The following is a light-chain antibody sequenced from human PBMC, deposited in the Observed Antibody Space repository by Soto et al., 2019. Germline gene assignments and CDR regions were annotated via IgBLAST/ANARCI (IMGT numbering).Light chain of an antibody. V-gene: IGLV2-18*02. J-gene: IGLJ1*01. CDR2: EAS. CDR3: CSYAGSYTYV. CDR1: STDFVSYNR. Sequence: QSALTQPPSVSGSPGQSVTISCTGTSTDFVSYNRVSWYQQPPGTAPKLIIYEASNRPSGVPDRFSGSKSGNTASLTISGLQAEDEADYYCCSYAGSYTYVFGTGTKVTVL.